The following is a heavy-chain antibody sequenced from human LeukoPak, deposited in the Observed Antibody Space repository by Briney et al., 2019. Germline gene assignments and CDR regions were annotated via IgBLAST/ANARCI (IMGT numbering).Heavy chain of an antibody. J-gene: IGHJ4*02. CDR2: ISYDGSNK. D-gene: IGHD5-18*01. V-gene: IGHV3-30*04. CDR3: ARVRYVDTAMVPFDY. Sequence: GGSLRLSCAASGFTFSSYAMHWVRQAPGKGLEWVAVISYDGSNKYYADSVKGRFTISRGNSKNTLYLQMNSLRAEDTAVYYCARVRYVDTAMVPFDYWGQGTLVTVSS. CDR1: GFTFSSYA.